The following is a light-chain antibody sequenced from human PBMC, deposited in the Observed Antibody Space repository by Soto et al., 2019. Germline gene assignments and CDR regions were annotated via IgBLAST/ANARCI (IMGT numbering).Light chain of an antibody. Sequence: QSVLTQPPSASGTPGQRVTIACSGSSSNIGSTTVKWYQQLPGTAPKLLIYNNNQRPSGVPDRFSGSKSGTSAPLAISGLQSEDEADYYCAAWDDSLNGVVFGGGTKVTVL. CDR3: AAWDDSLNGVV. J-gene: IGLJ3*02. V-gene: IGLV1-44*01. CDR1: SSNIGSTT. CDR2: NNN.